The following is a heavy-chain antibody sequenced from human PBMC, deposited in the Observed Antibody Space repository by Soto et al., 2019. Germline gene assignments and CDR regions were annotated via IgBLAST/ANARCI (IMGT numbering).Heavy chain of an antibody. CDR3: ATSLGELSLYTAPYDAFDI. V-gene: IGHV5-51*01. CDR1: GYSFTSYW. Sequence: GESLKISCKGSGYSFTSYWIGWVRQMPGKGLEWMGIIYPGDSDTRYSPSFQGQVTISADKSISTAYLQWSSLKASDTAMYYCATSLGELSLYTAPYDAFDIWGQGTMVTVSS. CDR2: IYPGDSDT. D-gene: IGHD3-16*02. J-gene: IGHJ3*02.